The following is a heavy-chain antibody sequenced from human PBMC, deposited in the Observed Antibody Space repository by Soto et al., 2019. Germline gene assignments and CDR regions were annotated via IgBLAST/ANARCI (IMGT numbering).Heavy chain of an antibody. J-gene: IGHJ4*02. Sequence: PGGSLRLSCAASRFTFRNMWMSWVRQAPGKGLEWVGRIKDKTDGGTTDYAAPAKGRFIISRDDAKNTLYLQMKSLKTEDTAVYYCTTWHYWGRGTLVTVSS. CDR3: TTWHY. CDR1: RFTFRNMW. CDR2: IKDKTDGGTT. V-gene: IGHV3-15*01.